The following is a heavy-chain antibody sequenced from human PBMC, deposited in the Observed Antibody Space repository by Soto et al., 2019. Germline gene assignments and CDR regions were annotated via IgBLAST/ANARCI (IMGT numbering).Heavy chain of an antibody. V-gene: IGHV1-3*01. D-gene: IGHD3-10*01. CDR1: GYTFTSYA. CDR3: ARIITMVRGVIRPYDAFDI. CDR2: INAGSGNT. Sequence: ASVKVSCKASGYTFTSYAMHWVRQAPGQRLEWMGWINAGSGNTKYSQKFQGRVTITRDTSASTAYMELSSLRSEDTAVYYCARIITMVRGVIRPYDAFDIWGQGTMVTVSS. J-gene: IGHJ3*02.